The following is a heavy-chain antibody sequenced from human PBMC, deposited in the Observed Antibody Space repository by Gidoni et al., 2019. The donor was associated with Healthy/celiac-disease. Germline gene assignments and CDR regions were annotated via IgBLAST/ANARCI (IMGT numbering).Heavy chain of an antibody. V-gene: IGHV3-43*01. Sequence: EVQPVEPGGVVVQLGRFVILSCAASGSTFDGYTRHWGRQAPGKGLGWVSLISWDSGSTYYVDSVESLFTNSRDNSKNSLYLQMNSLRTDDTALYYCAKDNGGGWGPNDAFDIWGQGTMVTVSS. J-gene: IGHJ3*02. CDR2: ISWDSGST. D-gene: IGHD2-21*01. CDR3: AKDNGGGWGPNDAFDI. CDR1: GSTFDGYT.